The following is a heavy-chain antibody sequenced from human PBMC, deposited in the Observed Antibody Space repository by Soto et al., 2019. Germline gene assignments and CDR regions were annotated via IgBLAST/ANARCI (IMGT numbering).Heavy chain of an antibody. D-gene: IGHD6-13*01. CDR3: ARTSAAGKYYYGMDV. Sequence: PGESLKISCKGSGYSFTSYWIGWVRQMPGKGLDWMGIIYPGDSDTRYSPSFQGQVTISADKSISTAYLQWSSLKASDTAMYYCARTSAAGKYYYGMDVWGQGTTVTVSS. J-gene: IGHJ6*02. CDR2: IYPGDSDT. V-gene: IGHV5-51*01. CDR1: GYSFTSYW.